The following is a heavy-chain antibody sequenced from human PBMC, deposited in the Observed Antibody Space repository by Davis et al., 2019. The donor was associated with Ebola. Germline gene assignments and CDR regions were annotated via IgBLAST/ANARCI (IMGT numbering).Heavy chain of an antibody. CDR1: GYTFTGYG. D-gene: IGHD3-3*01. J-gene: IGHJ6*02. Sequence: ASVKVSCKASGYTFTGYGISWVRQAPGQGLEWMGWISAYNGNTNYAQKLQGRVTMTTDTSTSTAYMELRSLRSDDTAVYYCARLTYYDFWSGYYYGMDVWGQGTTVTVSS. CDR3: ARLTYYDFWSGYYYGMDV. CDR2: ISAYNGNT. V-gene: IGHV1-18*01.